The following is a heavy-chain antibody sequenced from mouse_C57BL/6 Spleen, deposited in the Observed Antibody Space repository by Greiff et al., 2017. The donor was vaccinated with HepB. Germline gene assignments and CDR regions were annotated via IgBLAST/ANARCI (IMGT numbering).Heavy chain of an antibody. D-gene: IGHD1-1*01. CDR2: ISSGGDYI. CDR1: GFTFSSYA. CDR3: TRGWVTTVVGYWYFDV. V-gene: IGHV5-9-1*02. J-gene: IGHJ1*03. Sequence: EVQLMESGEGLVKPGGSLKLSCAASGFTFSSYAMSWVRQTPEKSLEWVAYISSGGDYINYADTVKGRFTISRDNASNTLYLQMSSLRSEDTAMYYCTRGWVTTVVGYWYFDVWGTGTTVTVSS.